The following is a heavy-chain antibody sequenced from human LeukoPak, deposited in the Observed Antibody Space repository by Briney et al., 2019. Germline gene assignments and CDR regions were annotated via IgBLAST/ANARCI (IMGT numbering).Heavy chain of an antibody. J-gene: IGHJ5*02. CDR1: GGTFSSYA. D-gene: IGHD2-2*01. Sequence: ASVKVSCKASGGTFSSYAISWVRQAPGQGLEWMGGIIPIFGTANYAQKLQGRVTMTTDTSTSTAYMELRSLRSDDTAVYYCARGLGYCSSTSCLNWFDPWGQGTLVTVSS. CDR2: IIPIFGTA. V-gene: IGHV1-69*05. CDR3: ARGLGYCSSTSCLNWFDP.